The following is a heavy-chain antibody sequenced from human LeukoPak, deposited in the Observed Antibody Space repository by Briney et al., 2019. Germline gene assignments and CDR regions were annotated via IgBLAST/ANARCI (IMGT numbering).Heavy chain of an antibody. Sequence: GASVKVSCKASGGTFSSYAISWVRQAPGQGLEWMGGIIPIFGTANYAQKFQGRVTITADKSTSTAYRELSSLRSEDTAVYYCARDLGWFGELFGWFAPWGQGTLVTVSS. V-gene: IGHV1-69*06. D-gene: IGHD3-10*01. J-gene: IGHJ5*02. CDR1: GGTFSSYA. CDR2: IIPIFGTA. CDR3: ARDLGWFGELFGWFAP.